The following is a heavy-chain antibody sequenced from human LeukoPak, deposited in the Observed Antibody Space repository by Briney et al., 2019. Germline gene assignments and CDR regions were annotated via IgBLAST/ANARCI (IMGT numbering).Heavy chain of an antibody. Sequence: GGSLRLSCAASGFTFSGSAMHWVRQAPGKGLEWVSSISSSSSYIYYADSVKGRFTISRDNAKNSLYLQMNSLRAEDTAVYYCARAGLRFLPEGYYYMDVWGKGTTVTVSS. CDR2: ISSSSSYI. D-gene: IGHD3-3*01. CDR1: GFTFSGSA. V-gene: IGHV3-21*01. CDR3: ARAGLRFLPEGYYYMDV. J-gene: IGHJ6*03.